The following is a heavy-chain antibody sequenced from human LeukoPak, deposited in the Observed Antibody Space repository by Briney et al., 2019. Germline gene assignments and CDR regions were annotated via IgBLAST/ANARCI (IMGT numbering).Heavy chain of an antibody. Sequence: GGSLRLSCVASGLTVSGNCISWVRQAPGKGLEWVSVIYSDGTTYYSDSVKGRFTISRDNSKNTLYLQMNSLRAEDTAVYYCARGRGRIVGTTPFDYWGQGTLVTVSS. CDR3: ARGRGRIVGTTPFDY. CDR1: GLTVSGNC. D-gene: IGHD1-26*01. CDR2: IYSDGTT. V-gene: IGHV3-53*01. J-gene: IGHJ4*02.